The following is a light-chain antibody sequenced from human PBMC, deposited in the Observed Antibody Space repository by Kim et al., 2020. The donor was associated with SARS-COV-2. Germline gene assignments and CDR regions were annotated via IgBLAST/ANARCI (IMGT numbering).Light chain of an antibody. CDR1: QSISSY. CDR3: QQSYSTPRT. V-gene: IGKV1-39*01. J-gene: IGKJ2*01. Sequence: SASVGDKVTITCRASQSISSYLNWYQQKPGKAPKLLIYAASSLQSGVPSRFSGSGSGTDFTLTISSLQPEDFATYYCQQSYSTPRTFGQGTKLEI. CDR2: AAS.